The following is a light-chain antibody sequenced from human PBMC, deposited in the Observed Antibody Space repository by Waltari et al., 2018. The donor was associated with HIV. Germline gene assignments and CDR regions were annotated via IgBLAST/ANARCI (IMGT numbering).Light chain of an antibody. CDR2: EVS. J-gene: IGLJ2*01. V-gene: IGLV2-14*01. CDR3: SSYSTAANVV. Sequence: QSALAQPASVSGSPGQSITMSCTGTTSDIGGYNFVSWYQQHPGKVPKVLIYEVSNRPSGVSTRVSGSKSGNTASLTISGLQTEDEADYYCSSYSTAANVVFGGGTKLTVL. CDR1: TSDIGGYNF.